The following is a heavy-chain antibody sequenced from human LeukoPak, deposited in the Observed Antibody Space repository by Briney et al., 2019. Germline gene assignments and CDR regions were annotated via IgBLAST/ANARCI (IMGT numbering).Heavy chain of an antibody. CDR2: IKQDGSAK. CDR1: GFTFSRYW. Sequence: GGSLRLSCAASGFTFSRYWMSWVRQAPGKGLEGVGNIKQDGSAKYYVDSVKGRFTISRDNAKNSLYLQMNSLRAEDTAVYYCARGDYYDSSGYFIDAFDIWGQGTMVTVSS. D-gene: IGHD3-22*01. V-gene: IGHV3-7*04. J-gene: IGHJ3*02. CDR3: ARGDYYDSSGYFIDAFDI.